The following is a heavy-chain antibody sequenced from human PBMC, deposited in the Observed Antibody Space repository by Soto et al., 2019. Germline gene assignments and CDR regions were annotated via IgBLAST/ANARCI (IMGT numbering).Heavy chain of an antibody. J-gene: IGHJ6*02. CDR1: GGSVSGYY. D-gene: IGHD6-13*01. V-gene: IGHV4-59*02. Sequence: GPGLVKPSDTLTLTCNVSGGSVSGYYWSWIRQPPGKGLEYIGYIYYRGSTNYNPNLNSRVTISIDTSKNQFSLKLQSVTAADTAVYYCARQQLLPYYYALDVWGQGSAVAVSS. CDR3: ARQQLLPYYYALDV. CDR2: IYYRGST.